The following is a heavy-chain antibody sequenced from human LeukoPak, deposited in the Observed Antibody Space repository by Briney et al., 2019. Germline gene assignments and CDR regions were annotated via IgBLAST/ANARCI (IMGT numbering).Heavy chain of an antibody. V-gene: IGHV4-39*07. Sequence: TSETLSLTCTVSGASISGSSHYFWGWVRQPPGKGLECIGETYHSGTTNYNPSLRSRVTISVDESKNQFSLKLTSVTAADTAVYYCARAFLVGYSPEEYFFDYWGQGALVTVSS. CDR3: ARAFLVGYSPEEYFFDY. D-gene: IGHD2-15*01. CDR1: GASISGSSHYF. J-gene: IGHJ4*02. CDR2: TYHSGTT.